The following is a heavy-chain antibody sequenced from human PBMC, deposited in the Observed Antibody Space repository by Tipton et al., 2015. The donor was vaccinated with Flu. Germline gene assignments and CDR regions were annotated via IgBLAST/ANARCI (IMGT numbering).Heavy chain of an antibody. CDR3: ARGVAAAGTSYYFDY. J-gene: IGHJ4*02. V-gene: IGHV4-38-2*02. D-gene: IGHD6-13*01. CDR2: IYHSGST. Sequence: TLSLTCTVSGYSISSGYYWGWIRQPPGKGLEWIGSIYHSGSTYYNPSLKSRVTISVDTSKNQFSLKLSSVTAADTAVYYCARGVAAAGTSYYFDYWGQGTLVTVSS. CDR1: GYSISSGYY.